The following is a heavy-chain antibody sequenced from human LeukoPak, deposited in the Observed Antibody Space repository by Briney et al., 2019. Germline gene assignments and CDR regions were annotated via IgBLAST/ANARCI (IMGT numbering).Heavy chain of an antibody. CDR2: IIPIFGTA. Sequence: SVKVSCKASGGTFSSYAISWVRQAPGQGLEWMGGIIPIFGTANYAQKFQGRVTITADESTNTAYMELSSLRSDDTAVYYCAREAGHSYYDFWSGYYPFDYWGQGTLVTVSS. D-gene: IGHD3-3*01. CDR3: AREAGHSYYDFWSGYYPFDY. J-gene: IGHJ4*02. V-gene: IGHV1-69*13. CDR1: GGTFSSYA.